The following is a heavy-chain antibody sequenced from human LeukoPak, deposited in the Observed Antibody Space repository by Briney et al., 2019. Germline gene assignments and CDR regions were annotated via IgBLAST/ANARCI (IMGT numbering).Heavy chain of an antibody. V-gene: IGHV4-34*01. D-gene: IGHD5-12*01. CDR1: GGAFSDYY. J-gene: IGHJ4*02. CDR3: ARGNIVATILGGLHGTTAFDF. CDR2: MIQSGSS. Sequence: SETLSLTCGVSGGAFSDYYWSWIREAPGKGLEWIGEMIQSGSSNYNPSLRSRVTISGDTSRNQFSLKLNSLTAADTAVYYCARGNIVATILGGLHGTTAFDFWGQGILVTVSS.